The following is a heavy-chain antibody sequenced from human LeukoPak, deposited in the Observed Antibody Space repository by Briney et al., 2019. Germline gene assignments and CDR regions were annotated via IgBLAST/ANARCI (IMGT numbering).Heavy chain of an antibody. V-gene: IGHV1-2*02. J-gene: IGHJ4*02. CDR1: GYTFTGYY. CDR3: ARPPFLRGYSYGF. CDR2: INPNSGGT. D-gene: IGHD5-18*01. Sequence: ASLTVSCTASGYTFTGYYMHWVRQAPGQGLEWMGWINPNSGGTNYAQKFQGRVTMTRDTSISTAYMELSRLRSDDTAVYYCARPPFLRGYSYGFWGQGTLVTVSS.